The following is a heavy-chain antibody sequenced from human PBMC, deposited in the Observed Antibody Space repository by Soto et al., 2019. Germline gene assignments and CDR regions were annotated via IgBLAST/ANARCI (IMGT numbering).Heavy chain of an antibody. CDR3: ARRVEYYDSSGSLTNWFDP. D-gene: IGHD3-22*01. CDR1: GCSISIYY. Sequence: SETLSLTCTVSGCSISIYYWSWIRQPPGKGLEWIGYIYYSGSTNYNPSLKSRVTISVDTSKNQFSLKLSSVTAADTAVYYCARRVEYYDSSGSLTNWFDPWGQGALVTVS. V-gene: IGHV4-59*08. J-gene: IGHJ5*02. CDR2: IYYSGST.